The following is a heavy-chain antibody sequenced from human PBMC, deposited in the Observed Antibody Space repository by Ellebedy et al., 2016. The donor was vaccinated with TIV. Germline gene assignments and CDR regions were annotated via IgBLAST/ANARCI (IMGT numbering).Heavy chain of an antibody. D-gene: IGHD3-16*02. CDR1: GGSFSGYY. J-gene: IGHJ4*02. CDR3: ARGPNYVWGSYQYFDY. V-gene: IGHV4-34*01. Sequence: MPSETLSLTCAVYGGSFSGYYWSWIRQPPGKGLEWVGEINHSGSTNYNPSLKSRVTITVDTSKNQFSLKLSSVTAADTAVYYCARGPNYVWGSYQYFDYWGQGTLVTVSS. CDR2: INHSGST.